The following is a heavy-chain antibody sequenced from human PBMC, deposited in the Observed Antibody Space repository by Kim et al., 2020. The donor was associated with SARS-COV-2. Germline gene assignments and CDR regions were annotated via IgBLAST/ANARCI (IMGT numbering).Heavy chain of an antibody. CDR1: GFTFSTYA. V-gene: IGHV3-30-3*01. J-gene: IGHJ5*02. CDR3: AREWGS. D-gene: IGHD3-16*01. CDR2: ISFDGSKT. Sequence: GRSLRLSCAASGFTFSTYAMHWVRQPPGKGLEWVAFISFDGSKTYYEDSVKGRFTISRDNSKNMVYLQMNSLREEDTTVYYCAREWGSWGQGTMVTVSS.